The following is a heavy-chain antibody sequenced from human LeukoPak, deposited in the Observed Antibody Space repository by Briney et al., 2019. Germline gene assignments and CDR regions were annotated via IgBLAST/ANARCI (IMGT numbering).Heavy chain of an antibody. CDR2: VWYDGSQK. D-gene: IGHD6-19*01. V-gene: IGHV3-33*06. CDR3: AKDPAVAGTAQYFQH. J-gene: IGHJ1*01. CDR1: GFSFSTYG. Sequence: GRSLRLSCEASGFSFSTYGMHWVRQAPGKGLEWVGIVWYDGSQKYYADSVKGRFTISRDNSKNTLYLQMNSLRAEDTAVYYCAKDPAVAGTAQYFQHWGQGTLVTVSS.